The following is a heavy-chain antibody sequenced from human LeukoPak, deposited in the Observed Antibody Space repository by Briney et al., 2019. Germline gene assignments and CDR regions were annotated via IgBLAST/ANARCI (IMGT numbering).Heavy chain of an antibody. CDR3: VREDTPATANY. CDR2: ISGGGDIT. D-gene: IGHD2-21*02. CDR1: GFTFANHA. V-gene: IGHV3-23*01. Sequence: GGSLRLSCAASGFTFANHAMSWVRQTAGKGLEWVSAISGGGDITYYADSVKGRFTISRDNSKDTLFLQMHSLRPGDTAVYYCVREDTPATANYWGQGTLVTISS. J-gene: IGHJ4*02.